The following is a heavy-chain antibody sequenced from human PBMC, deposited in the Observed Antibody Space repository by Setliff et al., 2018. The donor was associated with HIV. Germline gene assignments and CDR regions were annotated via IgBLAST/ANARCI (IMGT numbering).Heavy chain of an antibody. D-gene: IGHD4-4*01. CDR1: GFTFSNYA. J-gene: IGHJ4*02. CDR3: AKEGSNWYPPNYFDY. Sequence: GGSLRLSCAASGFTFSNYAMSCVRQATGKGLEWVAVIWYDGSNKYSADSVKGRFTLSRDNSKNTLYLQMNSLRTEDTAVYYCAKEGSNWYPPNYFDYWGQGTLVTVSS. V-gene: IGHV3-30*02. CDR2: IWYDGSNK.